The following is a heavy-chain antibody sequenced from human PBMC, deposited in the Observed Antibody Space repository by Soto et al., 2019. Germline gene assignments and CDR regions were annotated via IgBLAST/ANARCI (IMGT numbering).Heavy chain of an antibody. Sequence: QVQLVESGGGVVQPGRSLRLSCAASGFTFSSYALHWLRQAPGKGLEWVAVISYDGSNKYYADSAKGRFTISRDNSKNTLYLQMNRLRAEETAVYYCARDNRIPIFGVALYNWFDPWGQGTLVTVSS. J-gene: IGHJ5*02. CDR2: ISYDGSNK. CDR1: GFTFSSYA. D-gene: IGHD3-3*01. V-gene: IGHV3-30-3*01. CDR3: ARDNRIPIFGVALYNWFDP.